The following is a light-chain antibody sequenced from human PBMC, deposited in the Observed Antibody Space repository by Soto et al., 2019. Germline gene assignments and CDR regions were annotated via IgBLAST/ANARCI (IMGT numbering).Light chain of an antibody. J-gene: IGKJ4*01. CDR2: GAS. Sequence: EIVLTQSPGTLSLSPGERATLSCRASQSVSSSFLAWYQQKPGQAPRLLIYGASSRATGIPDRFSGSGSGTEFTRTISRLEPEDVAVYYCQQYDRSPLTFGGGTKLEIK. V-gene: IGKV3-20*01. CDR3: QQYDRSPLT. CDR1: QSVSSSF.